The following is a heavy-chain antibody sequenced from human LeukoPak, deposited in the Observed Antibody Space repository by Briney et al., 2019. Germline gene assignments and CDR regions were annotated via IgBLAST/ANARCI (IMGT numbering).Heavy chain of an antibody. CDR1: GGTFSSYA. Sequence: SVKVPCKASGGTFSSYAISWVRQAPGQGLEWMGGIIPIFGTANYAQKFQGRVTITADESTSTAYMELSSLRSEDTAVYYCAREGDYYDSSGYYVPFDYWGQGTLVTVSS. D-gene: IGHD3-22*01. CDR2: IIPIFGTA. V-gene: IGHV1-69*13. CDR3: AREGDYYDSSGYYVPFDY. J-gene: IGHJ4*02.